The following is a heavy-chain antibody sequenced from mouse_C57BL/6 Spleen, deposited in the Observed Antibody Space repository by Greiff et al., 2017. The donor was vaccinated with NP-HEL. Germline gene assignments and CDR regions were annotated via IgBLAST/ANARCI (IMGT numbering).Heavy chain of an antibody. D-gene: IGHD1-2*01. Sequence: EVQLQQSGPELVKPGASVKISCKASGYTFTDYYMNWVKQSHGKSLEWIGDINPNNGGTSYNQKFKGKATLTVDKSSSTAYMELRSLTSEDSAVYYCARDTTAGYWGQGTTLTVSS. J-gene: IGHJ2*01. CDR1: GYTFTDYY. CDR3: ARDTTAGY. CDR2: INPNNGGT. V-gene: IGHV1-26*01.